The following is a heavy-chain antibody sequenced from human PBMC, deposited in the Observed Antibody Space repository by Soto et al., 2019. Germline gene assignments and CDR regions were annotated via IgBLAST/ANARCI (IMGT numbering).Heavy chain of an antibody. CDR1: GGSVGSSNYY. J-gene: IGHJ4*02. Sequence: QLQLQESGPGLVKPSETLSLTCSVSGGSVGSSNYYWGWVRQPPGEGLAWIGSIYYNGRANYNPSLNSRVTISLDTSKNQFSLKLTSVTAADTAIYYCARQEGYTSGCQGYWGQGTLVTVSS. D-gene: IGHD6-19*01. CDR2: IYYNGRA. V-gene: IGHV4-39*01. CDR3: ARQEGYTSGCQGY.